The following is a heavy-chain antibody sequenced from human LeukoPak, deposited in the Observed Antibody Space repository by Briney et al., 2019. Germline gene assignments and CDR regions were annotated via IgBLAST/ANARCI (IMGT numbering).Heavy chain of an antibody. V-gene: IGHV4-31*03. J-gene: IGHJ4*02. Sequence: PSQTLSLTCTVPGGSISSGGYYWSWIRQHPGKGLEWIGYIYYSGSTYYNPSLKSRVTISVDTSKNQFSLKLSSVTAADTAVYYCARSIRGYYLYYWGQGTLVTVSS. CDR2: IYYSGST. CDR1: GGSISSGGYY. CDR3: ARSIRGYYLYY. D-gene: IGHD3-3*01.